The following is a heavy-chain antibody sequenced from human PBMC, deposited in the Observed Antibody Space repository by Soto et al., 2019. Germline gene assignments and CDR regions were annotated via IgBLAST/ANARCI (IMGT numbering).Heavy chain of an antibody. Sequence: QVQLVQSGAEVKKPGASVKVSCKSSGYTFSMSGISWVRQAPGQGLEWMGWISGYNGKTNYEQKFQDRVTMTTDTYTNMAYMELRSLRSDDRAVYYCAREGPRPYYYYGMDVWGQGTTVTVSS. CDR3: AREGPRPYYYYGMDV. V-gene: IGHV1-18*01. J-gene: IGHJ6*02. CDR2: ISGYNGKT. CDR1: GYTFSMSG.